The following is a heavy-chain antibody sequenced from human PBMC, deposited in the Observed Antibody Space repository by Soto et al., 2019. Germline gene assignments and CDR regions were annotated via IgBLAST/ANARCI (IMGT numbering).Heavy chain of an antibody. CDR1: LFTFSGSA. V-gene: IGHV3-73*01. CDR2: IRSKADSYAT. Sequence: PGGSLRLSCSASLFTFSGSAMHLVLNTSLKLLGFFCRIRSKADSYATAYAASVKGRFTISRDDSKNTAYLQMNSLKTEDTAVYYCTRLGGSAGGGRLLGVEYWGQGTLVTVSS. D-gene: IGHD2-15*01. CDR3: TRLGGSAGGGRLLGVEY. J-gene: IGHJ4*02.